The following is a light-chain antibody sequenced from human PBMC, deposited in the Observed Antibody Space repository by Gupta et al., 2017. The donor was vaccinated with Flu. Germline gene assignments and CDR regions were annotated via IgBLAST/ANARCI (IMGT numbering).Light chain of an antibody. V-gene: IGKV3-20*01. J-gene: IGKJ3*01. Sequence: ALTQSPGTLSLSPGERATLSCRATQTISSNYLAWYQQKPGQAPRLLIYDASKRATGIPDKFSGSGSGTDFTLTISRLEPEDFAVYYCQQYAGTPPTFGPGTIVDI. CDR1: QTISSNY. CDR2: DAS. CDR3: QQYAGTPPT.